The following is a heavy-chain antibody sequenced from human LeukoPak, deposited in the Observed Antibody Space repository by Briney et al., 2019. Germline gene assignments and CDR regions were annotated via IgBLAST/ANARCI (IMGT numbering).Heavy chain of an antibody. CDR3: ARDLAMVRGALPDYGMDV. V-gene: IGHV1-8*03. D-gene: IGHD3-10*01. Sequence: ASVKVSCKASGYTFTSFDINWVRQATGQGLEWMGWMNPNSGDTAYAQNFQGRVTITRSTSLSTAYMELSSLISEDTAVYYCARDLAMVRGALPDYGMDVWGQGTTVTVSS. CDR2: MNPNSGDT. J-gene: IGHJ6*02. CDR1: GYTFTSFD.